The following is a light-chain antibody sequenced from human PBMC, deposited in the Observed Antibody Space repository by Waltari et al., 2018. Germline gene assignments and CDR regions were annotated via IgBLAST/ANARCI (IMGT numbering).Light chain of an antibody. Sequence: SDRFSGSKSGNTASLTISGLQAGDEADYYCTSFSSSTFVVFGGGTKLTVL. V-gene: IGLV2-14*01. J-gene: IGLJ2*01. CDR3: TSFSSSTFVV.